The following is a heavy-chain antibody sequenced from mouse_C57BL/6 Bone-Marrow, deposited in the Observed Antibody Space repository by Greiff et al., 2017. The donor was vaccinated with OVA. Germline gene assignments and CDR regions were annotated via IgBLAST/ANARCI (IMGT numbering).Heavy chain of an antibody. CDR1: GFTFSSYG. J-gene: IGHJ3*01. V-gene: IGHV5-6*01. CDR3: ARRGYYGSPFAY. D-gene: IGHD1-1*01. CDR2: ISSGGSYT. Sequence: EVQVVESGGDLVKPGGSLKLSCAASGFTFSSYGMSWVRQTPDKRLEWVATISSGGSYTYYPDSVKGRFTISRDNVKNTLYLQMSSLKSEDTAMYYCARRGYYGSPFAYWGQGTLVTVSA.